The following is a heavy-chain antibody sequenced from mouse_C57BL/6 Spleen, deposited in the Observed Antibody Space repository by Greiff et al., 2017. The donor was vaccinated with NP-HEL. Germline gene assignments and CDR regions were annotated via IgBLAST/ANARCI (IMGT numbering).Heavy chain of an antibody. CDR2: IYPRSGNT. J-gene: IGHJ3*01. D-gene: IGHD2-4*01. CDR1: GYTFTSYG. V-gene: IGHV1-81*01. Sequence: VQLQQSGAELARPGASVKLSCKASGYTFTSYGISWVKQRTGQGLEWIGEIYPRSGNTYYNEKFKGKATLTADKSSSTAYMELRSLTSEDSAVYFCAREGDYDQFAYWGQGTLVTVSA. CDR3: AREGDYDQFAY.